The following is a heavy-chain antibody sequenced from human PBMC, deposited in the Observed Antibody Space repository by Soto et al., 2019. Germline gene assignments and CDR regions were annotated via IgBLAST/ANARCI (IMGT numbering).Heavy chain of an antibody. CDR1: GGSISSSSYY. CDR2: IYHSGST. Sequence: PSETLSLTCTVSGGSISSSSYYWGWIRQPPGKGLEWIGSIYHSGSTYYNPSLKSRVTISVDRSKNQFSLKLSSVTAADTAVYYCARSSYCGGDCYGYLDYWGQGTLVTVSS. V-gene: IGHV4-39*07. CDR3: ARSSYCGGDCYGYLDY. D-gene: IGHD2-21*02. J-gene: IGHJ4*02.